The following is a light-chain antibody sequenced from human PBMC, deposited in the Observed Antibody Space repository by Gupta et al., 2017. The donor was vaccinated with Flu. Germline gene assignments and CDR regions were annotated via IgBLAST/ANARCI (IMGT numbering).Light chain of an antibody. Sequence: DVVLTQSPLSLPVTLGQTASISCKSSEGLVFVDGYTYLHWVHQRPGQSPRRLIYKVSNRDYGVPDRFSGSGSGTECTLKISRVEADDVGTYYGMHDVRGPWTCGQGTKVEI. J-gene: IGKJ1*01. CDR2: KVS. V-gene: IGKV2-30*01. CDR3: MHDVRGPWT. CDR1: EGLVFVDGYTY.